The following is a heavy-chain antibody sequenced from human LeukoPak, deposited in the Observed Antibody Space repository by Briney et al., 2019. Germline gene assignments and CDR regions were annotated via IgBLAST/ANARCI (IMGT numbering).Heavy chain of an antibody. V-gene: IGHV3-64*01. CDR3: ARDLSGGGLDY. CDR2: ISSNGGRT. D-gene: IGHD2-15*01. CDR1: GFTFSVSV. J-gene: IGHJ4*02. Sequence: GGSLRLSCAASGFTFSVSVMHCVRHAPGKGLEYVSVISSNGGRTSYANSVKGRFTISRDNSKNTLYLQMGSLRAEEMAVYYCARDLSGGGLDYWGQGTLVTVSS.